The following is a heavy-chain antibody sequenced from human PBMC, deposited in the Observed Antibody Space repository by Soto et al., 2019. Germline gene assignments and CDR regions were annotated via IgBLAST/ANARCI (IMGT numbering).Heavy chain of an antibody. D-gene: IGHD1-1*01. J-gene: IGHJ5*02. V-gene: IGHV1-58*02. CDR2: IVVGTGDT. CDR3: AADRAPTDQYTWVDH. Sequence: QMQLVQSGPEVKKPGTSVRVPCKASGFNFGTSSIQWMRQARGHRLEWIGWIVVGTGDTNYAQRFQERVTCTRDIYTNTAYMELSSLTSEDTAVYYCAADRAPTDQYTWVDHWGQGTLVTVSS. CDR1: GFNFGTSS.